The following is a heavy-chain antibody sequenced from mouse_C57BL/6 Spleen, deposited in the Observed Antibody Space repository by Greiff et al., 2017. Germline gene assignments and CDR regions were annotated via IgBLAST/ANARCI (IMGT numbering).Heavy chain of an antibody. CDR3: ARIGQLRLQNDD. J-gene: IGHJ2*01. D-gene: IGHD3-2*02. CDR2: IYPGSGST. Sequence: QVQLQQSGAELVKPGASVKMSCKASGYTFTSHWITWVKQRPGQGLEWIGDIYPGSGSTNYNEKFKSKATLTVDTSSSTAYMQFSSLTSEDSAVYYCARIGQLRLQNDDWGKGTTLTVSS. CDR1: GYTFTSHW. V-gene: IGHV1-55*01.